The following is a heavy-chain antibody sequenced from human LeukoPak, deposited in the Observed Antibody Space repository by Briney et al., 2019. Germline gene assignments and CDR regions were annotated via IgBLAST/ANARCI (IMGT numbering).Heavy chain of an antibody. J-gene: IGHJ6*02. D-gene: IGHD3-10*01. V-gene: IGHV3-30*02. CDR2: IRYDGSNK. CDR1: GFTFSSYG. CDR3: ARDRVVLLWFGELRRVYYYYGMDV. Sequence: GGSLRLSCAASGFTFSSYGMHWVRQAPGKGLEWVAFIRYDGSNKYYADSVKGRFTISRDNSKNTLYLQMNSLRAEDTAVYYCARDRVVLLWFGELRRVYYYYGMDVWGQGTTVTVSS.